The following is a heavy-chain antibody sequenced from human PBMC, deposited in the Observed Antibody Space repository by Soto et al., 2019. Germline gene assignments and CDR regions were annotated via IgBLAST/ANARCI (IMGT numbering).Heavy chain of an antibody. V-gene: IGHV3-21*01. CDR3: ARGPSIAARPYYFDY. CDR1: GFTFSSYW. CDR2: ISSSSSYI. Sequence: GGSLRLSCAASGFTFSSYWMSWVRQAPGKGLEWVSSISSSSSYIYYADSVKGRFTISRDNAKNSLYLQMNSLRAEDTAVYYCARGPSIAARPYYFDYWGQGTLVTVSS. J-gene: IGHJ4*02. D-gene: IGHD6-6*01.